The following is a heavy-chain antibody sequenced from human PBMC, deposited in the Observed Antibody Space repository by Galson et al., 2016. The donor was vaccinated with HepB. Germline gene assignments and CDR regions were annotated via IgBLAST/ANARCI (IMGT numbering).Heavy chain of an antibody. J-gene: IGHJ5*02. CDR2: IDAANGHT. D-gene: IGHD6-13*01. Sequence: SVKVSCKASGYTFTNYAMHWVRQAPGQGLEWMGWIDAANGHTKSSQKFQGRVTITRDTSASTAYTELSSLRFEDTAVYYCARERSSWYRGWFDPWGQGTLVSVSS. V-gene: IGHV1-3*01. CDR1: GYTFTNYA. CDR3: ARERSSWYRGWFDP.